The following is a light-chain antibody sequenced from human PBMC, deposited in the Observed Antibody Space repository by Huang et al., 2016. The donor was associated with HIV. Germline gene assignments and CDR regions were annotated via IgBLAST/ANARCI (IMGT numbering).Light chain of an antibody. CDR3: MQALQKVT. CDR2: LGS. Sequence: DIVMTQSPLSLPVTPGDPASLSCRSSQSLLHSDGYNYLDWYLQKPGQSQLLRIYLGSYRASGVPDRFSGGGSGTNFTLEISTVEADDVGFYYCMQALQKVTFGGGTKVEIK. J-gene: IGKJ4*01. V-gene: IGKV2-28*01. CDR1: QSLLHSDGYNY.